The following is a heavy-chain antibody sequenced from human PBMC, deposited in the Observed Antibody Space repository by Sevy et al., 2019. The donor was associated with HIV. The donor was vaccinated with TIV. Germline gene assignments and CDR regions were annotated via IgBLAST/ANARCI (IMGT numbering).Heavy chain of an antibody. CDR3: ARVRYNYGSYYFDY. Sequence: GGSLRLSCAASTFTFSDYYMTWIRQAPGKGLESVSYISSRGSHIYYADSVKGRFTISRDNAKNSLYLQVNSLRAEDTAVYYCARVRYNYGSYYFDYWGQGTLVTVSS. J-gene: IGHJ4*02. CDR1: TFTFSDYY. CDR2: ISSRGSHI. D-gene: IGHD5-18*01. V-gene: IGHV3-11*01.